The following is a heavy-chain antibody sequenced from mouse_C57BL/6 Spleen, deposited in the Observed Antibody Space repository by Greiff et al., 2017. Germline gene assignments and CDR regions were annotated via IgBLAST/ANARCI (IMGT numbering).Heavy chain of an antibody. CDR3: AIITTVVAPFDY. J-gene: IGHJ2*01. CDR2: INPGSGGT. V-gene: IGHV1-54*01. D-gene: IGHD1-1*01. CDR1: GYAFTNYL. Sequence: VMLVESGAELVRPGTSVKVSCKASGYAFTNYLIEWVKQRPGQGLEWIGVINPGSGGTNYNEKFKGKATLTADKSSSTAYMQLSSLTSEDSAVYFCAIITTVVAPFDYWGQGTTLTVSS.